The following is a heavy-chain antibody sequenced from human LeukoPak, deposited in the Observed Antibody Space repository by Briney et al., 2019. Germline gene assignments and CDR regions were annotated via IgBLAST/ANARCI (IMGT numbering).Heavy chain of an antibody. Sequence: GGSLRLSCAASGFTFSSYSMNWVRQAPGKGLEWVSSISSSSYIYYADSVKGRFTISRDNAKNSLYLQMNSLRAEDMAVYYCARAGTVTYYFDYWGQGTLVTVSS. V-gene: IGHV3-21*01. CDR3: ARAGTVTYYFDY. CDR2: ISSSSYI. CDR1: GFTFSSYS. J-gene: IGHJ4*02. D-gene: IGHD4-17*01.